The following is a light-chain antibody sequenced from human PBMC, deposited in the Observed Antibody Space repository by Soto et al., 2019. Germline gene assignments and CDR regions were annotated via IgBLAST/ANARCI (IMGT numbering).Light chain of an antibody. CDR2: GAS. V-gene: IGKV3-15*01. CDR3: QQYNSWPLT. CDR1: QTVNSN. Sequence: EIVMTQSPATLSVSPGERATLSCRASQTVNSNLAWYQQKPGQVPRLLIHGASTRATAIPDTFSGSGSATEFTLTISSLQSEDSAVYFCQQYNSWPLTFGGGTKVEIK. J-gene: IGKJ4*01.